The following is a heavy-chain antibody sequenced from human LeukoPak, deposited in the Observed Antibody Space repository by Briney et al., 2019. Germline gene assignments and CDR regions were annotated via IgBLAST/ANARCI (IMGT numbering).Heavy chain of an antibody. Sequence: SVNVSCKASGGTFSSYAISWVRQAPGQGLEWMGGIIPIFGTTNYAQKFQGRVTITTDESTSTAYMELSSLRSEDTAVYYCARGARVLRYFEICYYYMDVWGKGTTVTVSS. CDR1: GGTFSSYA. J-gene: IGHJ6*03. D-gene: IGHD3-9*01. CDR3: ARGARVLRYFEICYYYMDV. CDR2: IIPIFGTT. V-gene: IGHV1-69*05.